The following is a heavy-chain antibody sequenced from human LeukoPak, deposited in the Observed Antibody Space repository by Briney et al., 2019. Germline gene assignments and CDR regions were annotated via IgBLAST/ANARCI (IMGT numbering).Heavy chain of an antibody. CDR3: AKDSYDSSGYYFAY. Sequence: QTGGSLRLSCAASGFTFSSYGMHWVRQAPGKGLEWVAFIRYDGSNKYYADSVKGRFTISRDNSKNTPYLQMNSLRAEDTAVYYCAKDSYDSSGYYFAYWGQGTLVTVSS. D-gene: IGHD3-22*01. CDR2: IRYDGSNK. V-gene: IGHV3-30*02. J-gene: IGHJ4*02. CDR1: GFTFSSYG.